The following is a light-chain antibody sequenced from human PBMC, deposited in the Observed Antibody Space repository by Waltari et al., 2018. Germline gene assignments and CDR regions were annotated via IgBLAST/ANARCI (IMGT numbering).Light chain of an antibody. CDR3: QQYYSYPLT. CDR1: QGISSY. V-gene: IGKV1-8*01. J-gene: IGKJ4*01. Sequence: AIRMTQSPSSFSASTGDRVTITCRASQGISSYLAWYQQNPGKAPKLLIYDASTLQSGVPSRFSGSGSGTDFTLTISCLQSEDFATYYCQQYYSYPLTFGGGTKVEIK. CDR2: DAS.